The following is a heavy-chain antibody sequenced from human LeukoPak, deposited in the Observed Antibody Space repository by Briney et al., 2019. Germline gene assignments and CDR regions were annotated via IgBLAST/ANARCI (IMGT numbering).Heavy chain of an antibody. CDR3: ASFPRAGNFDY. Sequence: PSETLSLTCTVSGGSISSYYWSWIRQPPGKGLEWIGYIYYSGSTNYNPSLKSRVTISVDTSKNQFSLKLSSVTAADTAVYYCASFPRAGNFDYWGQGTLVTVSS. J-gene: IGHJ4*02. CDR2: IYYSGST. V-gene: IGHV4-59*01. D-gene: IGHD6-19*01. CDR1: GGSISSYY.